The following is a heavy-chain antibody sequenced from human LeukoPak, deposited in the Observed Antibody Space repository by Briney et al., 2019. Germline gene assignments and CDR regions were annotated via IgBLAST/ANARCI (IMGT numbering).Heavy chain of an antibody. J-gene: IGHJ4*02. CDR3: AREGGPYRPLDY. CDR2: VNLQGST. CDR1: GGXITNTNY. Sequence: SETLSLTCGVSGGXITNTNYWTWVRQPPGKGLEWIGEVNLQGSTNYNPSLMGRVAIAVDTSENHISLQLTSVTAADTAVYYCAREGGPYRPLDYSGQGTLVTVSS. V-gene: IGHV4-4*02.